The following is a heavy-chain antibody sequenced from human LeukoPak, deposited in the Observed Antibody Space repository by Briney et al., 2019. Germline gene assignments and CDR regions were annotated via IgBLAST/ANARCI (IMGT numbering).Heavy chain of an antibody. D-gene: IGHD3-9*01. J-gene: IGHJ4*02. CDR2: INSDGSST. Sequence: PGGSLRLSCAASGFTFSSYWMHWVRQAPGKGLVWVSRINSDGSSTSYADSVKGRFTISRDNAKNTLYLQMNSLRAEDTAVYYCARVWYYDILTGYSPFDHWGQGTLVTVSS. V-gene: IGHV3-74*01. CDR1: GFTFSSYW. CDR3: ARVWYYDILTGYSPFDH.